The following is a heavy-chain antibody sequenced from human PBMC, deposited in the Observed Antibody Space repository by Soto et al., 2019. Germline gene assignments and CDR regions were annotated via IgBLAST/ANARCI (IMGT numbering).Heavy chain of an antibody. CDR1: GYTFTSYG. D-gene: IGHD3-22*01. CDR3: ARGPPLPYDSSGYYSSYYYYGMDV. CDR2: ISAYNGNT. V-gene: IGHV1-18*04. Sequence: SVKVSCKASGYTFTSYGISWVRQAPGQGLEWMGWISAYNGNTNYAQKLQGRVTMTTDTSTSTAYMELRSLRSDDTAVYYCARGPPLPYDSSGYYSSYYYYGMDVWGQGTTVTVSS. J-gene: IGHJ6*02.